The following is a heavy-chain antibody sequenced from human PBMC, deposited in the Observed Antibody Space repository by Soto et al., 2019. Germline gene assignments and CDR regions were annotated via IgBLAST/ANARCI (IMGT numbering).Heavy chain of an antibody. CDR2: IIPIFGTA. V-gene: IGHV1-69*06. CDR3: ARDLRTYYYGSGSRGGYGMDV. D-gene: IGHD3-10*01. Sequence: SVKVSCKASGGTFSSYAISWVRQAPGQGLEWMGGIIPIFGTANYAQKFQGRVTITADKSTSTAYMELSSLRSEDTAVYYCARDLRTYYYGSGSRGGYGMDVWGQGTTVTVSS. CDR1: GGTFSSYA. J-gene: IGHJ6*02.